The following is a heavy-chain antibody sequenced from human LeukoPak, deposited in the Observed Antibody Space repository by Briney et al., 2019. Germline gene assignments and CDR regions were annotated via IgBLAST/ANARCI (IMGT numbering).Heavy chain of an antibody. D-gene: IGHD3-10*01. V-gene: IGHV4-34*01. CDR3: ARDPDRGFGELSVDY. CDR1: GGSFSGYY. J-gene: IGHJ4*02. CDR2: INHSGST. Sequence: SETLSLTCAVYGGSFSGYYWSWIRQPPGKGLEWVGEINHSGSTNYNPSLKSRVTISVDTSKNQFSLKLSSVTAADTAVYYCARDPDRGFGELSVDYWGQGTLVTVSS.